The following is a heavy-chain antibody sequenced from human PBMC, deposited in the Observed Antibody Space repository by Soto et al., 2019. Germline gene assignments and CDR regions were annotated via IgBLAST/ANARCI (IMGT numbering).Heavy chain of an antibody. CDR3: ARDSGYGSGASVNHYLDY. CDR1: GFTFTNYA. D-gene: IGHD3-10*01. Sequence: GGSLRLSCAASGFTFTNYAMSWVRLAPGQGLEWVSTIPGSGGHKLHPEYADSVKGRFTISRDNSKDTLYLQMDSLSAEDTAVYYCARDSGYGSGASVNHYLDYWGHGTLVTVSS. J-gene: IGHJ4*01. V-gene: IGHV3-23*01. CDR2: IPGSGGHKLHP.